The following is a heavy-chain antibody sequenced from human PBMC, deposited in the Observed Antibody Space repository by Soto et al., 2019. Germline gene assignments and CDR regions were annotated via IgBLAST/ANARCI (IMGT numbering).Heavy chain of an antibody. V-gene: IGHV3-23*01. CDR3: ARRRSSSVLPVGAFDI. J-gene: IGHJ3*02. D-gene: IGHD6-6*01. CDR2: ISGSGGST. CDR1: GFTFSSYA. Sequence: GGSLRLSCAASGFTFSSYAMSWVRQAPGKGLEWVSAISGSGGSTYYADSVKGRFTISRDNSKNTLYLQMNSLKASDTAMYYCARRRSSSVLPVGAFDIWGQGTMVTVSS.